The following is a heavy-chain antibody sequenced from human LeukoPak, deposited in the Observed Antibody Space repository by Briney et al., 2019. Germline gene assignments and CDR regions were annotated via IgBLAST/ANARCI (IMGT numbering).Heavy chain of an antibody. D-gene: IGHD6-13*01. V-gene: IGHV4-39*01. Sequence: TSETLSLTCTVSGGSISSSSYYWGWIRQPPGKGLEWIGSIYYSGSTYYNPSLKSRVTISVDTSKNQFSLKLSSVTAADTAVYYCARVVAAAGIDYWGQGTLVTVSS. J-gene: IGHJ4*02. CDR1: GGSISSSSYY. CDR2: IYYSGST. CDR3: ARVVAAAGIDY.